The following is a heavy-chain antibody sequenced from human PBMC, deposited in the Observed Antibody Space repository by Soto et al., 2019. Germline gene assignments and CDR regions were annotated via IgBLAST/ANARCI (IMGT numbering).Heavy chain of an antibody. D-gene: IGHD2-8*01. CDR3: ASPFELYCPNGVCRGY. J-gene: IGHJ4*02. CDR1: GGSISSSSYY. CDR2: IYYSGST. Sequence: QLQLQESGPGLVKPSETLSLTCTVSGGSISSSSYYWGWIRQPPGKGLEWIGSIYYSGSTYYNPSLKSGVTISADTSKNRFSLKLSSVTAADTAVYYCASPFELYCPNGVCRGYRGQGTLVTASS. V-gene: IGHV4-39*01.